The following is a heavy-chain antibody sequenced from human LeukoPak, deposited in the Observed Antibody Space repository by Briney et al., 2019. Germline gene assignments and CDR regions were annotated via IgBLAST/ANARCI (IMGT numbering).Heavy chain of an antibody. Sequence: SETLSLTCAVYGGSFSLYYWSWIRQPPGKGLEWIGEINHSGSTNYNPSLKSRVTISVDTSKNQFSLKLRSVTAADTAVYYCARGLDDPLIAIDIWGQGTMVTVSS. D-gene: IGHD1-1*01. CDR2: INHSGST. V-gene: IGHV4-34*01. J-gene: IGHJ3*02. CDR3: ARGLDDPLIAIDI. CDR1: GGSFSLYY.